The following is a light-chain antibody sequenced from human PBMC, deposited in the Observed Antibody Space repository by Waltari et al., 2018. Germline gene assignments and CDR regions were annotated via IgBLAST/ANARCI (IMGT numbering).Light chain of an antibody. Sequence: VMTQAPAPLSWSPGERATLPREAMHRLGRNLAWNQQKIGRAPRLLILGASTRDTGIPVRFSGSGSGTEFTLTISSLQSEDFAVYYCQQYNNWPQTFGQGTKVEIK. CDR1: HRLGRN. CDR3: QQYNNWPQT. V-gene: IGKV3-15*01. CDR2: GAS. J-gene: IGKJ1*01.